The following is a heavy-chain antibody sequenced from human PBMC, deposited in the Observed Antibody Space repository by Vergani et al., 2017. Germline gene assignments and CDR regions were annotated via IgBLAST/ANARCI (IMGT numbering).Heavy chain of an antibody. CDR3: ARDNGSGWYNAEYFQY. Sequence: QVQLVESGGGVVQPGRSLRLSCAASGFSFSSFGFHWVRQAPGKGLEWVAFIHYDGSHEYYIDSVKGRFTISRDNSKNTLILQMNGLRAEDTAVYYCARDNGSGWYNAEYFQYWGQGTLVTVSS. J-gene: IGHJ1*01. V-gene: IGHV3-33*01. D-gene: IGHD6-19*01. CDR1: GFSFSSFG. CDR2: IHYDGSHE.